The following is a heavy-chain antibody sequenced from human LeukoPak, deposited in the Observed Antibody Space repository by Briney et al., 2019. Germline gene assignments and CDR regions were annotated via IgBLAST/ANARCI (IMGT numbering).Heavy chain of an antibody. V-gene: IGHV3-7*01. CDR2: IKPDGSEK. CDR3: ARTAATSTGSLDD. D-gene: IGHD6-13*01. Sequence: GGSLRLSCAASGFIFSSYWMTWVRQPPGKGLEWVANIKPDGSEKTYVDSVKGRFTISRDNAKNTLYLQMNSLRVEDKAIYHCARTAATSTGSLDDWGQGTLVTVSS. CDR1: GFIFSSYW. J-gene: IGHJ4*02.